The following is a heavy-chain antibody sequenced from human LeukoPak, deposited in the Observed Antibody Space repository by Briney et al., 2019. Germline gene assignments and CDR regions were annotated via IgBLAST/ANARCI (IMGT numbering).Heavy chain of an antibody. CDR1: GYTFTSYG. Sequence: GASVKVSCKASGYTFTSYGISWVRQAPGQGLEWMGWISAYNGNTNYAQKLQGRVTMTTDTSTSTAYMELRSLRSDDTAVYYCAREGDYYGSGSYPNYYYYYMDVWGKGTTVTVS. CDR2: ISAYNGNT. CDR3: AREGDYYGSGSYPNYYYYYMDV. D-gene: IGHD3-10*01. J-gene: IGHJ6*03. V-gene: IGHV1-18*01.